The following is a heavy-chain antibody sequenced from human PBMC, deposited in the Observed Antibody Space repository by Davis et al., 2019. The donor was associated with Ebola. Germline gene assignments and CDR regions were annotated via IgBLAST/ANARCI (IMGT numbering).Heavy chain of an antibody. J-gene: IGHJ5*02. D-gene: IGHD2-2*02. CDR2: ISWNSDSI. CDR1: GFTFGDSA. Sequence: SLKISCAGSGFTFGDSAMHWVRQASGKGLEWVSGISWNSDSIVYADSVKGRFTISRDNARNSLYLQMNSLRGEDTAFYYCAKGRTIPLALDLWGQGTLVTVSS. V-gene: IGHV3-9*01. CDR3: AKGRTIPLALDL.